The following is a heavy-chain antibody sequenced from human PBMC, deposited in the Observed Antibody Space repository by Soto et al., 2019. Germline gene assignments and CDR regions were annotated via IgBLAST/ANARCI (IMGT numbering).Heavy chain of an antibody. Sequence: VSVKVSCKASGYIFTAYSMHWVRQAPGQGLEWLGWINPNSGDTIYAQKFQDRVTMTCDTSVSTAYLELSSLSSDDTALYYCAREASAVVSLDYWGQGTLVTVSS. CDR3: AREASAVVSLDY. J-gene: IGHJ4*02. CDR1: GYIFTAYS. CDR2: INPNSGDT. V-gene: IGHV1-2*02. D-gene: IGHD2-15*01.